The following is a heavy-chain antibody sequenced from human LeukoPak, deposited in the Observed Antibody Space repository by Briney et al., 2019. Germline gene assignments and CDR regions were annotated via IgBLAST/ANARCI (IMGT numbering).Heavy chain of an antibody. CDR3: TTRTWADGFDI. Sequence: GGSLRLSCAASGFTFRNAWMNWVRQAPGKGLEWVGRIKTKTDGGTADYAAPVKGRITISRDDSKNTLYLQINSLKTDDTALYYCTTRTWADGFDIWGQGTMLTASS. CDR1: GFTFRNAW. V-gene: IGHV3-15*01. J-gene: IGHJ3*02. CDR2: IKTKTDGGTA. D-gene: IGHD2-2*01.